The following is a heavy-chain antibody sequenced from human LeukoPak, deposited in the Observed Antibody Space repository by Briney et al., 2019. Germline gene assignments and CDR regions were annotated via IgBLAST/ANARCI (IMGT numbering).Heavy chain of an antibody. CDR3: AKGTLDIVVVPAAPKVYYFDY. V-gene: IGHV3-23*01. J-gene: IGHJ4*02. CDR1: GFTFSSYA. CDR2: ISGSGGST. Sequence: PGGSLRLSCAASGFTFSSYAMSWVRQAPGKGLEWVSAISGSGGSTYYADSVKGRFTISRDNSKNTLYLQMNSLRAEDTVVYYCAKGTLDIVVVPAAPKVYYFDYWGQGTLVTVSS. D-gene: IGHD2-2*01.